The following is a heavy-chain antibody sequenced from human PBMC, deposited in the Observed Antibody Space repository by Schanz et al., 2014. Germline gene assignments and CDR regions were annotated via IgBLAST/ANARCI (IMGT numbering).Heavy chain of an antibody. CDR1: GGSISSGGYS. CDR3: YGMDV. J-gene: IGHJ6*02. V-gene: IGHV4-30-4*07. CDR2: IFFRGST. Sequence: QVQLQESGPGLVKPSQTLSLTCAVSGGSISSGGYSWSWIRQPPGKGLEWIGYIFFRGSTYYNPSLKSRVTISIDPSKNQFPLRLTSVTAADTAVYYCYGMDVWGQGTTVTVSS.